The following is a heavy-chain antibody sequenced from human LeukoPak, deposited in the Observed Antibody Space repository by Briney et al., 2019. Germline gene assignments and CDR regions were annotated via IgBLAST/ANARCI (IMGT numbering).Heavy chain of an antibody. Sequence: GGSLRLSCAASGFTFSSYAMSWVRQAPGKGLEWVSGISGSGGSTHYADSVKWRFTISRDNSQNTLSLQMNSLRAEDTAVYFCAKAGYRGSSVNYFDYWGQGTLVSVSS. J-gene: IGHJ4*02. V-gene: IGHV3-23*01. CDR2: ISGSGGST. CDR3: AKAGYRGSSVNYFDY. CDR1: GFTFSSYA. D-gene: IGHD6-6*01.